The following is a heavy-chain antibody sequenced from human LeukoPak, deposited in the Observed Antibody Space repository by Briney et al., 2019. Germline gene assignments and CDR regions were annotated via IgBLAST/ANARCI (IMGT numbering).Heavy chain of an antibody. CDR3: ARDHEYSSSSTLAY. Sequence: GGSLRLSCAASGFTFSSYSMNWVRQAPGKGLEWVSAISGSGGSTYYADSVKGRFTISRDNAKNTLYLQMNSLRAEDTAVYYCARDHEYSSSSTLAYWGQGTLVTVSS. CDR2: ISGSGGST. J-gene: IGHJ4*02. D-gene: IGHD6-6*01. CDR1: GFTFSSYS. V-gene: IGHV3-21*01.